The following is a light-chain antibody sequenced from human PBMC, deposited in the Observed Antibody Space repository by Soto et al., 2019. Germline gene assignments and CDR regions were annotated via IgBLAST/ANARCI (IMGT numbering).Light chain of an antibody. V-gene: IGKV3-15*01. Sequence: EIVMTQSPATLSVSPGERATLSCRASQSVTSNLAWYQQKPGQPPRRLIYGASTRATGIPARFSGSGSGTEFTLTISSLQSEDFAVYYCQQHNNWPLTFGGGTKVEIK. CDR2: GAS. J-gene: IGKJ4*01. CDR3: QQHNNWPLT. CDR1: QSVTSN.